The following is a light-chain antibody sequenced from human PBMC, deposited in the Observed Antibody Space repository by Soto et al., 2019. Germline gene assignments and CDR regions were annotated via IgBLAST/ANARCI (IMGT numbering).Light chain of an antibody. CDR1: SSDVVSYNL. CDR2: EGS. Sequence: QSALTKPASVSGSPGQSITISCTGTSSDVVSYNLVSWYQQHPGKAPQLIMYEGSKRASGVYDRFFGSKSGNTASLTISGLQTEDEADYYCCSYGTTSTFDVFGGGTKVTVL. CDR3: CSYGTTSTFDV. V-gene: IGLV2-23*03. J-gene: IGLJ2*01.